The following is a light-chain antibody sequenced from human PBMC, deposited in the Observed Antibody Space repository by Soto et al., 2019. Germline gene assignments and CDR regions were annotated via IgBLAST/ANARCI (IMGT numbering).Light chain of an antibody. CDR1: SSDVGSYNL. CDR2: EGS. J-gene: IGLJ1*01. CDR3: CSYAGSPFYV. V-gene: IGLV2-23*01. Sequence: QSVLAQPASVPGSPGQSITISCTGTSSDVGSYNLVSWYQQHPGKAPKLMIYEGSKRPPGVSNRFSGSKSGNTASLTISGLQAEDEADYYCCSYAGSPFYVFGTGTKVTVL.